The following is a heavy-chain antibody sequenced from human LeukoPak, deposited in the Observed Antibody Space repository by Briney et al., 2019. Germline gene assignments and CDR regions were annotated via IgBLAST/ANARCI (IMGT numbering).Heavy chain of an antibody. CDR3: ARASYLSASYGYGMDV. Sequence: SDTLSLTCTVSGGSISNYYWSWIRPPAGKGLDWIGRIYTSGSTNYNPSLKSRVTISVDPSQNQFSLKLRSVTAADTALYYCARASYLSASYGYGMDVWGQGTTVTVSS. J-gene: IGHJ6*02. V-gene: IGHV4-4*07. CDR2: IYTSGST. D-gene: IGHD3-10*01. CDR1: GGSISNYY.